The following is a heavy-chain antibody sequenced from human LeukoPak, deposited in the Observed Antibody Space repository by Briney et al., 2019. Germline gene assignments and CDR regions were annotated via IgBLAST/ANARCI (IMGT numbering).Heavy chain of an antibody. CDR1: GGSINNINYN. J-gene: IGHJ3*02. CDR3: ARKSFDAFDI. Sequence: SETLSLTCVVSGGSINNINYNWGWIRQPPGKGLGWIGTVSYSGTRYYSPSLRGRLTMSVDTSKNHLSLRLNSVSAADTAVYYCARKSFDAFDIWGQGTLVTVSS. CDR2: VSYSGTR. V-gene: IGHV4-39*02.